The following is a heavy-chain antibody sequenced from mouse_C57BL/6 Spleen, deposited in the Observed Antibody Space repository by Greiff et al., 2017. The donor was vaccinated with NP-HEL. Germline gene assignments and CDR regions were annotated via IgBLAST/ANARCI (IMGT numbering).Heavy chain of an antibody. CDR1: GYSITSDY. CDR3: ARSCGPYYFDY. V-gene: IGHV3-8*01. CDR2: ISYSGST. Sequence: EVQLQQSGPGLAKPSQTLSLTCSVTGYSITSDYWTWIRKYPGNKLEYMGYISYSGSTYYNPSLKSRISITRDTSKNQYYLQLNSVTTEDTATYYCARSCGPYYFDYWGQGTTLTVSS. J-gene: IGHJ2*01.